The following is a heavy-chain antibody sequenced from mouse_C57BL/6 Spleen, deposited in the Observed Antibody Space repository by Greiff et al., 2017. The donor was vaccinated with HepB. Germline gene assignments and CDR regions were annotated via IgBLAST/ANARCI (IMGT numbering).Heavy chain of an antibody. Sequence: VKLMESGPELVKPGASVKLSCKASGYTFTSYDINWVKQRPGQGLEWIGWIYPRDGSTKYNEKFKGKATLTVDTTSSTAYMELHSLTSEDSSVYFCARGGLEDFDVWGTGTTVTVSS. CDR1: GYTFTSYD. CDR2: IYPRDGST. CDR3: ARGGLEDFDV. V-gene: IGHV1-85*01. J-gene: IGHJ1*03.